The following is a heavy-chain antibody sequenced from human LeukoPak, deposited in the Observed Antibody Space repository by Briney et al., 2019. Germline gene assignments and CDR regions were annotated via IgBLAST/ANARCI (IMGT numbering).Heavy chain of an antibody. V-gene: IGHV3-23*01. CDR1: GFTFSSYA. J-gene: IGHJ4*02. CDR2: ISGSGGST. Sequence: GGSLRLSCAASGFTFSSYATSWVRQAPGKGLEWVSAISGSGGSTYYADSVKGRFTISRDNSKNTLYLQMNSLRAEDTAVYYCAKPGVYSSSWYYCDYWGQGTLVTVSS. D-gene: IGHD6-13*01. CDR3: AKPGVYSSSWYYCDY.